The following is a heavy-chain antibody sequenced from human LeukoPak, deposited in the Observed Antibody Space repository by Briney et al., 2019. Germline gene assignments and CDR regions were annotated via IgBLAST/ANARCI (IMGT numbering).Heavy chain of an antibody. Sequence: GSSVKVSCKASGGTFSSYAISWVRQAPGQGLEWMGGIIPIFGTANYAQKFQGRVTITTDESTSTAYMELSSLRSEDTAVYYCARDNSISIAARIGAFDIWGQGTMVTVSS. J-gene: IGHJ3*02. CDR1: GGTFSSYA. CDR3: ARDNSISIAARIGAFDI. D-gene: IGHD6-6*01. V-gene: IGHV1-69*05. CDR2: IIPIFGTA.